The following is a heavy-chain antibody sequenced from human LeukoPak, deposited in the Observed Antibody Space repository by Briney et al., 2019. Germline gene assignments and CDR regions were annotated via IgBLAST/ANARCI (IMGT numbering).Heavy chain of an antibody. CDR1: GGSISSYY. D-gene: IGHD4-17*01. J-gene: IGHJ6*03. V-gene: IGHV4-39*07. CDR3: ARDRGYGDYGIYYYYYMDV. CDR2: IYYSGST. Sequence: PSETLSLTCTVSGGSISSYYWGWIRQPPGKGLEWIGSIYYSGSTYYNPSLKSRVTISVDTSKNQFSLKLSSVTAADTAVYYCARDRGYGDYGIYYYYYMDVWGKGTTVTISS.